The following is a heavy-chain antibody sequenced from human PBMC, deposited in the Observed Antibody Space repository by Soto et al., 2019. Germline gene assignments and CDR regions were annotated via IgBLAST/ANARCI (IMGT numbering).Heavy chain of an antibody. CDR2: IYYSGST. Sequence: QLQLQESGPGLVKPSETLSLTCTVSGGSISSSSYYWGWIRQPPGKGLEWIGRIYYSGSTYYNPSLQSRVTISVDTSKNQFSLKLSSVTAADTAVYYCARPSIVVVVAATPSLAFDIWGQGTMVTVSS. J-gene: IGHJ3*02. CDR1: GGSISSSSYY. V-gene: IGHV4-39*01. D-gene: IGHD2-15*01. CDR3: ARPSIVVVVAATPSLAFDI.